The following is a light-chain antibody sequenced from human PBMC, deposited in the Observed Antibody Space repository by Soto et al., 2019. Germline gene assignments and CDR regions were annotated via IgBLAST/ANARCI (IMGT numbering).Light chain of an antibody. V-gene: IGKV3-11*01. Sequence: EIVLTQSPATLSLSPGERATLSCRASQSVSTDLAWYQQKPGQAPRLLIYDASNRATGIPARFSGSGSGTAFTLTISSLEAEDFSVYYCQQRSNWPPITFGQGTRLEFK. CDR1: QSVSTD. CDR3: QQRSNWPPIT. J-gene: IGKJ5*01. CDR2: DAS.